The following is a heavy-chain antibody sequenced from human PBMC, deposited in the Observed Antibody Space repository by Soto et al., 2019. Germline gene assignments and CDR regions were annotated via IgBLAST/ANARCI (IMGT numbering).Heavy chain of an antibody. CDR3: ARGIRALITSFLAY. Sequence: LQESGPRLVKPSETLSLNCSVSGDAISNYYWSWIRQTPGRGLEWIGCYHESGSTDSNPSLRGRAIISLPTYNSQFALGLSSATAADTSTYYCARGIRALITSFLAYWGQGIPVTVSS. J-gene: IGHJ4*02. CDR1: GDAISNYY. D-gene: IGHD1-20*01. V-gene: IGHV4-59*03. CDR2: YHESGST.